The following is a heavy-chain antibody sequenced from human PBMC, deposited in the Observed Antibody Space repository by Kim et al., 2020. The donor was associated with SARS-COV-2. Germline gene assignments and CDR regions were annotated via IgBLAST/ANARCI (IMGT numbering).Heavy chain of an antibody. CDR1: GFTFSSYA. CDR3: AKGLVRLVAAAGVRE. Sequence: GGSLRLSCAASGFTFSSYAMSWVRQAPGKGLEWVSAISGSGGSTYYADSVKGRFTISRDNSKNTLYLQMNSLRAEDTAVYYCAKGLVRLVAAAGVREWGQGTLVTVSS. V-gene: IGHV3-23*01. D-gene: IGHD6-13*01. J-gene: IGHJ4*02. CDR2: ISGSGGST.